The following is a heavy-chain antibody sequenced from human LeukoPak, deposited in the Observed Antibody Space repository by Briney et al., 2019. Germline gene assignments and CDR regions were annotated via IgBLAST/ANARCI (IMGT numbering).Heavy chain of an antibody. Sequence: GGSLRLSCAASGFTFSSYSMNWVRQAPGKGLGWVSSISSSSSYIYYADSVKGRFTISRDYAKNSLYLQMNSLRAEDTAVYYCARDAKVGATTPDYWGQGTLATVSS. J-gene: IGHJ4*02. CDR1: GFTFSSYS. D-gene: IGHD1-26*01. CDR2: ISSSSSYI. V-gene: IGHV3-21*01. CDR3: ARDAKVGATTPDY.